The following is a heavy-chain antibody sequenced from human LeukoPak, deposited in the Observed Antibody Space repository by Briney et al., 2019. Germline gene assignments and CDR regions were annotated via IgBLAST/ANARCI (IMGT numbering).Heavy chain of an antibody. CDR3: ARTVSGDYYGMDV. Sequence: SETLSLTCTVSGGSISSYYWSWIRQPPGRGLEWIGYIYYSGSTNYNPSLKSRVTISVDTSKNQFSLKLSSVTAADTAVYYCARTVSGDYYGMDVWGQGTTVTVSS. D-gene: IGHD1-26*01. CDR1: GGSISSYY. CDR2: IYYSGST. V-gene: IGHV4-59*01. J-gene: IGHJ6*02.